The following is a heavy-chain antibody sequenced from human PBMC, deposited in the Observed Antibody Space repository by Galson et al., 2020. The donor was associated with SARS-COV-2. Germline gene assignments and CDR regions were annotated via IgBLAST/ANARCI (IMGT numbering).Heavy chain of an antibody. CDR1: GFSLSTSGMC. Sequence: SGPTLVKPTQTLTLTCTFSGFSLSTSGMCVSWIRQPPGKALEWLALIDWDDDKYYNTSLKTRLTISRDTSKNQVVLTMTNMDPVDTATYYCARITKAIVTMDYWGQGTLVTVSS. J-gene: IGHJ4*02. V-gene: IGHV2-70*01. CDR2: IDWDDDK. D-gene: IGHD4-17*01. CDR3: ARITKAIVTMDY.